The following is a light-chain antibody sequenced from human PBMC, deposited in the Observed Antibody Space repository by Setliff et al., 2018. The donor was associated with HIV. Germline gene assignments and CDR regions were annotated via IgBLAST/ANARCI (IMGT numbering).Light chain of an antibody. CDR3: CSYAGSSTYV. Sequence: QSALTQPASVSGSPGQSITISCTGTSSDVGGYNYVSWYQQHPGKGPKVMIYDVSNRPSGVSNRFSGSKSGNTASLTISGLQAEDEADYYCCSYAGSSTYVFGTGTKVTVL. CDR2: DVS. V-gene: IGLV2-14*03. J-gene: IGLJ1*01. CDR1: SSDVGGYNY.